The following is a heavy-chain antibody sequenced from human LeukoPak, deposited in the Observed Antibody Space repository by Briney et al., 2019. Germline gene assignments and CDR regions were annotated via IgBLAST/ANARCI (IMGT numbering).Heavy chain of an antibody. CDR3: ARSIPTFGTAVAGYHFFDF. CDR1: GGSIRTYY. V-gene: IGHV4-59*08. Sequence: PSETLSLTCTVSGGSIRTYYWSRIRQSPGKGLEWIGYVYHSGSTNYNPSLRSRATISVDTSENQFSLRLISVTAADTAMYYCARSIPTFGTAVAGYHFFDFWGQGTLVTVSS. J-gene: IGHJ4*02. D-gene: IGHD6-19*01. CDR2: VYHSGST.